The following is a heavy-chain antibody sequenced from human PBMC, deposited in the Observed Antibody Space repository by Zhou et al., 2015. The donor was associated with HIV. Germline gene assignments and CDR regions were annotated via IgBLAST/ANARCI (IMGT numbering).Heavy chain of an antibody. D-gene: IGHD6-19*01. Sequence: QVQLVQSGAEVKKPGASVKVSCKASGYTFTSYAISWVRQAPGQGLEWMGGIIPIFGTANYAQKFQGRVTITADESTSTAYMELSSLRSEDTAVYYCARAAVAGYPYYYYYGMDVWGQGTTVTVSS. CDR1: GYTFTSYA. V-gene: IGHV1-69*13. CDR2: IIPIFGTA. CDR3: ARAAVAGYPYYYYYGMDV. J-gene: IGHJ6*02.